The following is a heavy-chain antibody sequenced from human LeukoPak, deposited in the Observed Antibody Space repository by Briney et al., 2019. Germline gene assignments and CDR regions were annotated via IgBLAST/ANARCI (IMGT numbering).Heavy chain of an antibody. Sequence: IRIKGDGYTTEYAASVKGRFTISRDDSKNSLSLQMQSLKTEDTAVYYCARSPLNYGPFDYWGQGTLVTVSS. CDR3: ARSPLNYGPFDY. CDR2: IRIKGDGYTT. V-gene: IGHV3-72*01. D-gene: IGHD3-10*01. J-gene: IGHJ4*02.